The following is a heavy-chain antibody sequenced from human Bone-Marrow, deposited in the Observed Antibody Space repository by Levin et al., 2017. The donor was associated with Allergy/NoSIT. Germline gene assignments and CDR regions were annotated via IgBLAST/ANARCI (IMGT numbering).Heavy chain of an antibody. CDR3: ARGPVYDFWSGYYPFDY. Sequence: ASVKVSCKASGYTFTSYDINWVRQATGQGLEWMGWMNPNSGNTGYAQKFQGRVTMTRNTSISTAYMELSSLRSEDTAVYYCARGPVYDFWSGYYPFDYWGQGTLVTVSS. CDR2: MNPNSGNT. CDR1: GYTFTSYD. J-gene: IGHJ4*02. D-gene: IGHD3-3*01. V-gene: IGHV1-8*01.